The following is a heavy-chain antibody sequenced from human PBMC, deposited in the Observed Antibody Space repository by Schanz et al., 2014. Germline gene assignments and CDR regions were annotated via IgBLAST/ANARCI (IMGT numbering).Heavy chain of an antibody. CDR1: GFTFSAYA. CDR3: AKIERNED. J-gene: IGHJ4*02. CDR2: ISASGGTT. Sequence: EVQLVESGGGVVQPGRSLRLSCAASGFTFSAYAMTWVRQIPGKGLEWVSAISASGGTTYYADSVKGRFTISRDNSKNTLYLQMNSLRAEDTAVYFCAKIERNEDWGQGTLVTVSS. D-gene: IGHD1-1*01. V-gene: IGHV3-23*04.